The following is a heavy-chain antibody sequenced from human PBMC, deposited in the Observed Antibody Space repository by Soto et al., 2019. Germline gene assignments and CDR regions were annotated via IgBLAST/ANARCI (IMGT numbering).Heavy chain of an antibody. CDR1: GDTFSSYA. Sequence: QVQLVQSGAEVKKPGSSVKVSCKASGDTFSSYAISWVRQATGQGLEWMGWMNPNSGNTGYAQKFQGRVTMTRNTSISTAYVELSSLRSEDTAVYYCARGGITGTTTRVDYGGQGTLVTVSS. V-gene: IGHV1-8*02. CDR2: MNPNSGNT. J-gene: IGHJ4*02. D-gene: IGHD1-20*01. CDR3: ARGGITGTTTRVDY.